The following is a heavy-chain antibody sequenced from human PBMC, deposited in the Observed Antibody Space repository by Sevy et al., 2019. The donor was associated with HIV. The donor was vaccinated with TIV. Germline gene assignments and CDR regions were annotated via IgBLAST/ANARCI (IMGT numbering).Heavy chain of an antibody. CDR2: LYYCGIT. Sequence: SETLSLTCTVSGDSISSYYWSWIRQPPGKGMEWIGYLYYCGITNYNPSLKSRVTTSGETSKNQFSLKLGSGTAADTAVYYCARGLAYYFDYWGQGTLVTVS. CDR3: ARGLAYYFDY. D-gene: IGHD6-19*01. CDR1: GDSISSYY. V-gene: IGHV4-59*01. J-gene: IGHJ4*02.